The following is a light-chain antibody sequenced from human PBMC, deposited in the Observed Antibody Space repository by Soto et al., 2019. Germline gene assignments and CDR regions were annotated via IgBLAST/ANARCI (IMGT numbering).Light chain of an antibody. Sequence: QSALTQPASVSGSPGQSITISCTGTSSDVGGYNYVSWYQQHPGKAPKLMIYDVSNRPSGVSNRFSGSKSGNTASLTISGLQAEDEADYYSSSYKSSSTLLYVFGTGTNLTVL. J-gene: IGLJ1*01. CDR3: SSYKSSSTLLYV. V-gene: IGLV2-14*01. CDR2: DVS. CDR1: SSDVGGYNY.